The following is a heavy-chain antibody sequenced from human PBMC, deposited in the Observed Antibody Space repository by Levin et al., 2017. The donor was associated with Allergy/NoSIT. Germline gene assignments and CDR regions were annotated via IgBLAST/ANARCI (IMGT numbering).Heavy chain of an antibody. CDR2: IGSSGSDI. Sequence: SCAASGFTFSAYTMNWVRQAPGEGLEWVSSIGSSGSDIFYAGSLQGRFTMSRDNTKNSLYLQMDSLRAEDTAVYYCTRDRPFAATDYWGQGTLVTVSS. D-gene: IGHD3-3*02. CDR3: TRDRPFAATDY. V-gene: IGHV3-21*01. J-gene: IGHJ4*02. CDR1: GFTFSAYT.